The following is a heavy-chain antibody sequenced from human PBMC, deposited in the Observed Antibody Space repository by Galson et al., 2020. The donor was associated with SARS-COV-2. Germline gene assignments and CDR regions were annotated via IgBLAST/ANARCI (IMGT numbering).Heavy chain of an antibody. CDR1: GFTFSSYW. CDR2: IYSEGSST. CDR3: ARGDMGNDYFDY. D-gene: IGHD7-27*01. J-gene: IGHJ4*02. Sequence: GGSLRLSCAASGFTFSSYWMHSVRQAPGKGLVWVSRIYSEGSSTSYADSVKGRFTISGDNAKNTLYLQMNSLRAEDTAVYYCARGDMGNDYFDYWGQGTLVTVSS. V-gene: IGHV3-74*01.